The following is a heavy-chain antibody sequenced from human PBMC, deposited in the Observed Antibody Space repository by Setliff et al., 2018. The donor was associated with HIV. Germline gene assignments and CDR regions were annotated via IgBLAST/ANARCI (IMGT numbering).Heavy chain of an antibody. CDR3: ARQRNYAADGWYIDI. Sequence: PGGSLRLSCAASAFTFDDYGMSWVRQAPGKGLEWVSSISWDGGGTNYADAIKGRFTTSRDNAKNSLYLQMSRLTAEDTAFYYCARQRNYAADGWYIDIWGRGTLVTVSS. D-gene: IGHD1-7*01. J-gene: IGHJ2*01. CDR1: AFTFDDYG. V-gene: IGHV3-20*04. CDR2: ISWDGGGT.